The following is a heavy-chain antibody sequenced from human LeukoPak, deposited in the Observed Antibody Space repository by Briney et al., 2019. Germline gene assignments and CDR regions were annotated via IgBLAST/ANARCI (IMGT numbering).Heavy chain of an antibody. D-gene: IGHD1-26*01. V-gene: IGHV1-69*05. Sequence: SVKVSYKASGGTFSSYAISWVRQAPGQGLEWMGGIIPIFGTANYAQKFQGRVTITTDESTSTAYMELSSLRSEDTAVYYCARWVEWELLNDYWGQGTLVTVSS. CDR2: IIPIFGTA. CDR1: GGTFSSYA. J-gene: IGHJ4*02. CDR3: ARWVEWELLNDY.